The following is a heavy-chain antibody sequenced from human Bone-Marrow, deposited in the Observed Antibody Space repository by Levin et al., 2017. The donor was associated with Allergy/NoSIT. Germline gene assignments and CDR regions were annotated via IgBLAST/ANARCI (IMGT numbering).Heavy chain of an antibody. CDR2: IYYSGST. V-gene: IGHV4-30-4*01. CDR3: ATLGRHYDDVWGSYFYTEFDS. J-gene: IGHJ4*02. CDR1: CGSVSSADYY. D-gene: IGHD3-16*01. Sequence: SQTLSLTCNVSCGSVSSADYYWSWIRQPPGKGLEWIGYIYYSGSTYYNPSLKSRITLSIDTSKNQFALKLSSVTAADTAVYYCATLGRHYDDVWGSYFYTEFDSWGQGTLVTVSS.